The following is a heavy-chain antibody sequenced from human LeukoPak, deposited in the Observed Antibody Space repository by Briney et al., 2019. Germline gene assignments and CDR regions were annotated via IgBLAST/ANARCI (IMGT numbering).Heavy chain of an antibody. J-gene: IGHJ4*02. V-gene: IGHV1-69*13. D-gene: IGHD1-26*01. CDR1: GGTFINYA. Sequence: VASVKVSCKASGGTFINYAISWVRPAPGQGLEWMGRIIPIFGTANYAQKFQGRVTITADESTSTAYMELSRLRSDDTAVYYCARVADYSPGLTNVPYWGQGTLVTVSS. CDR2: IIPIFGTA. CDR3: ARVADYSPGLTNVPY.